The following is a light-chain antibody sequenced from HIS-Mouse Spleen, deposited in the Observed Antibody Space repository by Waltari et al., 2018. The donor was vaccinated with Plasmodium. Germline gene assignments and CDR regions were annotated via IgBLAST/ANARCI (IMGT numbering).Light chain of an antibody. Sequence: DIQMTQSPSSLSASVGDRVTITCQASQGISNYLAWYQQKPGKVPKLLIYAASTLQSGVPSRCSGSGSGADFTLTISSLQPEDVATYYCQKYNSAPWTFGQGTKVEIK. V-gene: IGKV1-27*01. J-gene: IGKJ1*01. CDR2: AAS. CDR1: QGISNY. CDR3: QKYNSAPWT.